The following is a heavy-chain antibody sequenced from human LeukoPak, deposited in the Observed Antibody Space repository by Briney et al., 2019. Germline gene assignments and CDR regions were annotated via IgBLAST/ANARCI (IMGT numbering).Heavy chain of an antibody. J-gene: IGHJ4*02. CDR3: ARYWGIYGHDY. CDR1: GGSISSGSYY. V-gene: IGHV4-61*02. Sequence: PSETLSLTCTVSGGSISSGSYYWSWIRQPAGKGLEWIGRIYTSGSTNYNPSLKSLVTISVDTSKNQFSLKLSSVPAADTAVYYCARYWGIYGHDYWGQGTLVSVSS. CDR2: IYTSGST. D-gene: IGHD3-16*01.